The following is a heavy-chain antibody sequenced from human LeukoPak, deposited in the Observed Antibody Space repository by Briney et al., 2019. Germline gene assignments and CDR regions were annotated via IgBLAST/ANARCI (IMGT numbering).Heavy chain of an antibody. CDR2: ISGSVIST. J-gene: IGHJ3*02. CDR1: GFTFSSYA. D-gene: IGHD1-26*01. CDR3: ARGGSYLSAFDI. Sequence: GGSLRLSCAASGFTFSSYAMSWVRQAPGKGLEWVSAISGSVISTYYADSVKGRFTISRDNSKNTLYLQMNSLRAEDTAVYYCARGGSYLSAFDIWGQGTMVTVSS. V-gene: IGHV3-23*01.